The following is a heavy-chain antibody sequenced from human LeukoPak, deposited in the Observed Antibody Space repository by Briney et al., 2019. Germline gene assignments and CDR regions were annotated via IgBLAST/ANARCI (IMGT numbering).Heavy chain of an antibody. D-gene: IGHD2-8*01. CDR2: INHSGST. J-gene: IGHJ2*01. Sequence: SETLSLTCAVYGGSFSGYYWSWIRQPPGKGLEWIGEINHSGSTNYNPSLKSRVTISVDTSKNQFSLKLSSVTAADTAVFYCARRMGVDWYFDLWGRGTLVTVSS. CDR1: GGSFSGYY. CDR3: ARRMGVDWYFDL. V-gene: IGHV4-34*01.